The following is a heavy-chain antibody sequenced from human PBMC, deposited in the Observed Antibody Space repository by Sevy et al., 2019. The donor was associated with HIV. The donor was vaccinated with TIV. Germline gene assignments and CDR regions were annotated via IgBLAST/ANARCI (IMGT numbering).Heavy chain of an antibody. V-gene: IGHV1-24*01. CDR1: GYTLNKLS. D-gene: IGHD3-22*01. Sequence: ASVKASCKVSGYTLNKLSMHWVRQAPGKGLEWMGSFDPEDGETFYAQKFQGRVTMTEDTSTDTAYMQLSSLRSEDTAVYYCAATKDYYESSGPPFDYWGQGTLVTVSS. J-gene: IGHJ4*02. CDR2: FDPEDGET. CDR3: AATKDYYESSGPPFDY.